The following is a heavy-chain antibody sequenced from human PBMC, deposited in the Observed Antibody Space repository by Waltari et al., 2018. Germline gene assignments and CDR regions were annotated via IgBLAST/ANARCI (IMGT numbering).Heavy chain of an antibody. D-gene: IGHD2-2*02. Sequence: QLQLQESGPGLVKPSETLSLTCTVSGGSISSSSYYWGWIRQPPGKGLEWIGRIYYSGSTYYNPSLKSRVTISVDTSKNQFSLKLSSVTAADTAVYYCARGTLGYCSSTSCYTFDPWGQGTLVTVSS. J-gene: IGHJ5*02. CDR2: IYYSGST. V-gene: IGHV4-39*07. CDR1: GGSISSSSYY. CDR3: ARGTLGYCSSTSCYTFDP.